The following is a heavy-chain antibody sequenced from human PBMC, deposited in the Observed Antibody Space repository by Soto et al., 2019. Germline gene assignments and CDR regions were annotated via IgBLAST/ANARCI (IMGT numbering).Heavy chain of an antibody. D-gene: IGHD3-22*01. J-gene: IGHJ4*02. Sequence: ASVKVSCKASGYTFTSYGISWVRQAPGQGLEWMGWNSAYNGNTNYAQKLQGRVTMTTDTSTSTVYMELRSLRSDDTAVYYCARDWDYYDSSGYYYGVDYWGQGTLVTVSS. CDR2: NSAYNGNT. CDR1: GYTFTSYG. CDR3: ARDWDYYDSSGYYYGVDY. V-gene: IGHV1-18*01.